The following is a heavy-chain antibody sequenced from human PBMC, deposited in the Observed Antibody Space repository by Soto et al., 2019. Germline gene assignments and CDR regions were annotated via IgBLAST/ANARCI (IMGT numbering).Heavy chain of an antibody. CDR2: IWYDGSNK. Sequence: QVQLVESGGGVVQPGRSLRLSCAASGFTFSSYGMHWVRQAPGKGLEWVAVIWYDGSNKYYADSVKGRFTISRDNSKNKLYLQMNSLRAEDTAVYYCARGGGYASSGYSLGLDYWGQGTLVTVSS. CDR1: GFTFSSYG. J-gene: IGHJ4*02. V-gene: IGHV3-33*01. D-gene: IGHD3-22*01. CDR3: ARGGGYASSGYSLGLDY.